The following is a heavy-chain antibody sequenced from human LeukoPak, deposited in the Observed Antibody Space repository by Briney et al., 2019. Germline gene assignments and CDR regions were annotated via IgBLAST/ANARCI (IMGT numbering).Heavy chain of an antibody. CDR3: AKAVVVTAMPSYFDY. J-gene: IGHJ4*02. CDR1: GFTFDDYA. CDR2: ISWNSGSI. Sequence: PGGSLRLSCAASGFTFDDYAMHWVRQAPGKGLEWVSGISWNSGSIDYADSVKGRFTISRENAKNSLYLQMNSLRAEDTALYYCAKAVVVTAMPSYFDYWGQGTLVTVSS. D-gene: IGHD2-21*02. V-gene: IGHV3-9*01.